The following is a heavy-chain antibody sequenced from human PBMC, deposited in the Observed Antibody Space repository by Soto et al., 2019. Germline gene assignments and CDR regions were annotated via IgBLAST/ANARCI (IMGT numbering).Heavy chain of an antibody. V-gene: IGHV3-7*01. J-gene: IGHJ5*02. CDR3: ARSIAARLNWFDP. CDR1: GFTFSSYW. D-gene: IGHD6-6*01. Sequence: AGGSLRLSCAASGFTFSSYWMSWVRQVPGKGLEWVANIKQDGSEKYYVDSVKGRFTISRDNAKNSLYLQMNSLRAEDTAVYYCARSIAARLNWFDPWGQGTLVTVSS. CDR2: IKQDGSEK.